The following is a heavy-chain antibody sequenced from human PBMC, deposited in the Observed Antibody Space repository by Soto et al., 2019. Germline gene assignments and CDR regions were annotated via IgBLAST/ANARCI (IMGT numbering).Heavy chain of an antibody. CDR2: IAYDGSNK. V-gene: IGHV3-30-3*01. D-gene: IGHD3-3*01. J-gene: IGHJ3*02. Sequence: GGSLRLSCAASVFTFSSYAMHLVRQAPGKGLEWVAVIAYDGSNKYDADSVKGRFTMSRDNSKNTLYLQMNSLRAEDTAVYYCARALYPYYDFWSGSNYAFDIRGQGTMVTVS. CDR3: ARALYPYYDFWSGSNYAFDI. CDR1: VFTFSSYA.